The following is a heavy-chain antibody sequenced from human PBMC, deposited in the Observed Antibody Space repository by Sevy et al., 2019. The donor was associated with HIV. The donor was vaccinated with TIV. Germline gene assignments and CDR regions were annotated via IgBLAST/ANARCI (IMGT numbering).Heavy chain of an antibody. V-gene: IGHV3-30*04. CDR1: GFTFSSYA. Sequence: GGSLRLSCAASGFTFSSYAMHWVRQAPGKGLEWVAVISYDGSNKYYADSVKGRFTISRDNSKNTLYLQMNSLRAEDTAVYYCARDGADIVVVVAATHYYYYYGMDVWGQWTTVTVSS. CDR2: ISYDGSNK. D-gene: IGHD2-15*01. J-gene: IGHJ6*02. CDR3: ARDGADIVVVVAATHYYYYYGMDV.